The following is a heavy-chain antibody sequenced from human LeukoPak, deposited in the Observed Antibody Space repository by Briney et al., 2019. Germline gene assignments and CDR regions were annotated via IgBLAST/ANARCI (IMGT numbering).Heavy chain of an antibody. J-gene: IGHJ4*02. CDR1: GFTVDSHF. CDR2: IYRDGST. D-gene: IGHD1-7*01. V-gene: IGHV3-66*02. CDR3: AQLPRD. Sequence: GGSLRLPCAVSGFTVDSHFMTWVRQAPGKGLEWVSVIYRDGSTYYADSVEGRFTISRDNSKNTLHLQMNSLRTEDTAVYYCAQLPRDWGQGTLVTVSS.